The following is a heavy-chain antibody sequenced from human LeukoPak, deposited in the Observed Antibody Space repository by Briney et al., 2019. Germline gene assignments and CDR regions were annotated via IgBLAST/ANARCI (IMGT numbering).Heavy chain of an antibody. J-gene: IGHJ4*02. CDR1: GFPFRSFG. Sequence: GGPLRLPCAPSGFPFRSFGMNGPPKAPGKGLEGVSYICSSRSTIYYADSVKGRFTISRDNAKISLYLQMNSRRAEDTAVYYCARGGYWGQGTLVSVSS. V-gene: IGHV3-48*01. CDR2: ICSSRSTI. CDR3: ARGGY.